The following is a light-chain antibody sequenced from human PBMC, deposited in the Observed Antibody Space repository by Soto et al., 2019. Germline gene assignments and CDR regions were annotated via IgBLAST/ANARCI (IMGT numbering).Light chain of an antibody. V-gene: IGLV2-8*01. CDR1: SSDVGGYNY. Sequence: QSALTQPPSASGSPGQSVTISCTGTSSDVGGYNYVSWYQHHPGNAPKLMIYEVNKRTSGVPDRFSGSKSGNTASLTVSGLQAEDEAALYCSSYAGSNTPYVFGTGTKLTVL. CDR2: EVN. J-gene: IGLJ1*01. CDR3: SSYAGSNTPYV.